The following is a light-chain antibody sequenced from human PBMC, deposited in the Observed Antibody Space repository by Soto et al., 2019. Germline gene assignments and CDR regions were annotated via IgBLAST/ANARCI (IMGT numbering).Light chain of an antibody. CDR1: SSDVGGYNL. J-gene: IGLJ1*01. CDR3: SSYTSSSTSYV. CDR2: DVS. V-gene: IGLV2-14*02. Sequence: QSALTQPASVSGSPGQSITLSCTGTSSDVGGYNLVSWYQQHPGKAPKLMIYDVSKRPSGVSNRFSGSKSGNTASLTISGLQAEDEADYYCSSYTSSSTSYVFGTGTKVTVL.